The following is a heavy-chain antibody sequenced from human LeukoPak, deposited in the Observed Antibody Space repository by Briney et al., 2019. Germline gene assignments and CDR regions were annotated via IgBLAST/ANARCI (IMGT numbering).Heavy chain of an antibody. Sequence: PSETLSLTCTVSGGSISSYYWRWIRQPPGKGLEWIGYIYYSGSTNYNPSLKSRVTISVDTSKNQFSLKLSSVTAADTAVYYCARTGWGCSGGSCYSGWFDTWGQGTLVTVSS. CDR3: ARTGWGCSGGSCYSGWFDT. CDR2: IYYSGST. J-gene: IGHJ5*02. CDR1: GGSISSYY. V-gene: IGHV4-59*08. D-gene: IGHD2-15*01.